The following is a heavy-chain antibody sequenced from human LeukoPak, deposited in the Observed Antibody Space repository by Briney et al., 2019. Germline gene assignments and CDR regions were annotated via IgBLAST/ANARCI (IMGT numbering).Heavy chain of an antibody. CDR3: ARQRGYHYDSTTNRFSDL. D-gene: IGHD3-22*01. J-gene: IGHJ5*02. V-gene: IGHV4-39*01. CDR2: IYYSGST. Sequence: PSETLSLTCTVSGDSISSSSYYWGWIRQPPGKGLEWIGNIYYSGSTYYNPSLRSRLTISLDTSKNQFSLTLSSVTAADTAVYYCARQRGYHYDSTTNRFSDLWGQGTRVTVSS. CDR1: GDSISSSSYY.